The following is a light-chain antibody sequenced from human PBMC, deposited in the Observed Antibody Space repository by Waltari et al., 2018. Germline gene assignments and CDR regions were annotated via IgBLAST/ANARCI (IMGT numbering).Light chain of an antibody. J-gene: IGLJ3*02. Sequence: HSALAQPASVSGSPGQSITISCTGTSSDVGGYNYVSWYQQHPGKAPGLVIYDVNNRPSGVSNRFSVSTSGNTASLTISGLQAEDEADYYCSSFTRTNSWVFGGGTKLTVL. V-gene: IGLV2-14*03. CDR3: SSFTRTNSWV. CDR2: DVN. CDR1: SSDVGGYNY.